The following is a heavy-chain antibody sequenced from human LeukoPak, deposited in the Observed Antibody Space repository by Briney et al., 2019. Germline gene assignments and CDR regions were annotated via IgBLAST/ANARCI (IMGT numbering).Heavy chain of an antibody. D-gene: IGHD2-15*01. CDR2: INTGNGNA. CDR3: ARGAVVVAGIRFFDY. Sequence: ASVKVSCKASGVTFSYYAFNWVRQAPGQGLEWMGWINTGNGNAEYSHNFQGRVTILRDTSATTVYMDLSSLRSEDTAVYYCARGAVVVAGIRFFDYWGQGTLVTVSS. J-gene: IGHJ4*02. CDR1: GVTFSYYA. V-gene: IGHV1-3*04.